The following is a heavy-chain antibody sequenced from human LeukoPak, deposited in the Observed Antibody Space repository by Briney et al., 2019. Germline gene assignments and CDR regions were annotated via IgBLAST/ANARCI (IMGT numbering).Heavy chain of an antibody. D-gene: IGHD3-22*01. CDR1: GFTFDDYG. J-gene: IGHJ4*02. CDR2: INWNGGST. Sequence: PGGSLRLSCAASGFTFDDYGMSWVRQAPGKGLEWVSGINWNGGSTGYADSVKGRFTISRDNAKNSLYLQMNSLRAEDTALYYCARARDYYDSSGPIDYWGQGTLVTVSS. V-gene: IGHV3-20*04. CDR3: ARARDYYDSSGPIDY.